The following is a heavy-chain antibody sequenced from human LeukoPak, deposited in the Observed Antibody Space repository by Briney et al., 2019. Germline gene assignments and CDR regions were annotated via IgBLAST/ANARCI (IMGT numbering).Heavy chain of an antibody. D-gene: IGHD5-18*01. Sequence: ASVKVSCEASGYTFTSYYVHWVRQAPGQGLEWMGIINPSGGSTSYAQKFQGRVTMTRDTSTSTVYMELSSLRSEDTAVYYCAVDTAMISAYDWGQGTLVTVSS. V-gene: IGHV1-46*01. CDR1: GYTFTSYY. J-gene: IGHJ4*02. CDR3: AVDTAMISAYD. CDR2: INPSGGST.